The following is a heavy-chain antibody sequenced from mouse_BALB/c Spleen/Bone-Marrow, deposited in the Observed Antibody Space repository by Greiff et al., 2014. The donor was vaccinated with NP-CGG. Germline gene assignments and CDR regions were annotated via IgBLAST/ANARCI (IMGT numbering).Heavy chain of an antibody. CDR3: RAYYRYDGYAMDY. CDR1: GYTFTDYE. D-gene: IGHD2-14*01. V-gene: IGHV1-15*01. Sequence: VKLMESGAELVRPGASVTLSCKASGYTFTDYEMHWVKQTPVHGLEWIGAIDSETGGTAYNQKFKGKATLTADKSSSTAYMELRSLTSEDSAVYYCRAYYRYDGYAMDYWGQGTSVTVSS. CDR2: IDSETGGT. J-gene: IGHJ4*01.